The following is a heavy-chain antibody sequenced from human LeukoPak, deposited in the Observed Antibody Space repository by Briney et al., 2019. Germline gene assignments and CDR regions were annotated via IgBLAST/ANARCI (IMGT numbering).Heavy chain of an antibody. CDR1: GGSFNGYY. J-gene: IGHJ4*02. CDR3: ARRNYDILTGYYNPFDY. D-gene: IGHD3-9*01. V-gene: IGHV4-34*01. CDR2: INHSGST. Sequence: PSETLSLTCAVYGGSFNGYYWSWIRQPPGKGLEWIGEINHSGSTNYNPSLKSRVTISVDTSKNQFSLKLSSVTAADTAVYYCARRNYDILTGYYNPFDYWGQGTLVTVSS.